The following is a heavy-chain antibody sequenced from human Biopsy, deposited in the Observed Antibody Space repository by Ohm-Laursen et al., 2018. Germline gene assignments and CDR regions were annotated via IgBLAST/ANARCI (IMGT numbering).Heavy chain of an antibody. Sequence: VSSVKVSCKVIGGTFSASGISWVRLAPGHGLEFVGGIIPIFQTTHYAQSFQGRVTIVADKSTGTAYMELSSLRSDDTAIYYCATVRGLVWFGELIAWGQGTLVTVSS. CDR3: ATVRGLVWFGELIA. D-gene: IGHD3-10*01. V-gene: IGHV1-69*06. CDR1: GGTFSASG. CDR2: IIPIFQTT. J-gene: IGHJ5*02.